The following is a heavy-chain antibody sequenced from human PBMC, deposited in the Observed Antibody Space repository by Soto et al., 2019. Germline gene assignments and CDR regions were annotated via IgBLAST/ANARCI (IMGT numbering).Heavy chain of an antibody. CDR3: ARPPYSSGWYNSGENYGMDV. CDR2: INSDGSST. D-gene: IGHD6-19*01. Sequence: GGSLRLSCAASGFTFSSYWMHWVRQAPGKGLVWVSRINSDGSSTSYADSVKGRFTISRDNAKNTLYLQMNSLRAEDTAVYYCARPPYSSGWYNSGENYGMDVWGQGTTVTVSS. CDR1: GFTFSSYW. J-gene: IGHJ6*02. V-gene: IGHV3-74*01.